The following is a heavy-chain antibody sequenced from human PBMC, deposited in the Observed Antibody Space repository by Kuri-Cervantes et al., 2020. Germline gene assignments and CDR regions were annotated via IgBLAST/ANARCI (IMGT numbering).Heavy chain of an antibody. V-gene: IGHV3-7*01. D-gene: IGHD3-10*01. Sequence: GESLKISCAASGFTFSNYWMSWVRQAPGKGLEWVANIKQDGSEKYYVDSVKGRFTISRDNAKNSLYLQMNSLRAEDTAVYYCTTLGVAWGQGTLVTVSS. CDR1: GFTFSNYW. CDR3: TTLGVA. CDR2: IKQDGSEK. J-gene: IGHJ4*02.